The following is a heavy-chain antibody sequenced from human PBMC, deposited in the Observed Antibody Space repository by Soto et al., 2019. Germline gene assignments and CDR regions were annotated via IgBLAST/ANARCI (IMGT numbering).Heavy chain of an antibody. V-gene: IGHV3-30*18. CDR3: AKDYEYSISGDCYSAYYGMNV. CDR1: GFIFSGYG. J-gene: IGHJ6*02. Sequence: QVQLVESGGGVVQPGTSLRLACATSGFIFSGYGMHWVGQAPGKGLEWVAAISFNGGNKYYVESVKGRFTISRDSSKNSVYLQMDSLEPEDTAVYYCAKDYEYSISGDCYSAYYGMNVWGQGTTVTVSS. CDR2: ISFNGGNK. D-gene: IGHD2-21*02.